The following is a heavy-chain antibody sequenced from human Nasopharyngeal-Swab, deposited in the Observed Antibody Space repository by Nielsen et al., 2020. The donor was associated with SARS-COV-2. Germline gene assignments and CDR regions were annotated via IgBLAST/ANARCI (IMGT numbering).Heavy chain of an antibody. V-gene: IGHV3-33*01. D-gene: IGHD6-19*01. CDR3: ARDEHSSGWLIDY. J-gene: IGHJ4*02. CDR2: IWYDGSNK. CDR1: GFIFSSYG. Sequence: GGSLRLSCVASGFIFSSYGMHWVRQAPGKGLEWVAVIWYDGSNKYYADSVKGRFTISRDNSKNTLYLQMNSLRAEDTAVYYCARDEHSSGWLIDYWGQGTLVTVSS.